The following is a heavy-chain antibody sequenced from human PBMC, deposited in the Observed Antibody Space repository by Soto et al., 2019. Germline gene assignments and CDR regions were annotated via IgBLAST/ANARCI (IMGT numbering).Heavy chain of an antibody. J-gene: IGHJ3*02. Sequence: QVQLVESEGGVVQPGRSLRLSCAVSGFTFSSYGMHWVRQAPGKGLEWVAVIWYDGSNKYYGDSVKGRFTISRDNSKNTLYLQMNSLRGEDTAVYYCARVNYYTAFDNWGQGTMVTVSS. CDR3: ARVNYYTAFDN. D-gene: IGHD3-10*01. CDR1: GFTFSSYG. CDR2: IWYDGSNK. V-gene: IGHV3-33*01.